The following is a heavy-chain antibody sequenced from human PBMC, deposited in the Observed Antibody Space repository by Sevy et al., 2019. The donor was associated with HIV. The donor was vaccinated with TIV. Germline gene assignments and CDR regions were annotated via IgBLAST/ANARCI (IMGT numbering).Heavy chain of an antibody. V-gene: IGHV3-7*01. J-gene: IGHJ4*02. Sequence: GGSLRLSCAASGFTFSVYWMSWVRQAPGKGLEWVATMKEDGSDKDYVDSVKGRFTISRDNAKNSLYLQMNSLSAEDTAVYYCVREWVGGYSYSLDCWGQGTLVTVSS. CDR2: MKEDGSDK. CDR1: GFTFSVYW. CDR3: VREWVGGYSYSLDC. D-gene: IGHD5-18*01.